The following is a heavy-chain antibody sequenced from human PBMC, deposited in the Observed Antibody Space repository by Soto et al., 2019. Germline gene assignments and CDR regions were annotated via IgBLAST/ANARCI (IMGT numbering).Heavy chain of an antibody. V-gene: IGHV3-74*01. CDR2: IKSDGSST. J-gene: IGHJ4*02. CDR1: GFIFSGHW. CDR3: SRDRPEELNPPDHPKFDY. Sequence: EVQLVESGGGLVQPGGSLRLSCAASGFIFSGHWMHWVRQDPVRGLVWVARIKSDGSSTAYADSVKGRFTISRDNAKNTLYLQINSLRVEDTAVYYCSRDRPEELNPPDHPKFDYWGQGTLVTVSS. D-gene: IGHD1-7*01.